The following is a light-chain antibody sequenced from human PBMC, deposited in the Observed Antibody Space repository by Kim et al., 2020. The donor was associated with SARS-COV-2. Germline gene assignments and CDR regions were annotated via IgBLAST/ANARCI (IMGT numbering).Light chain of an antibody. CDR3: QQYDNSLLT. Sequence: DIVLTQSPGTLSLSPGERATLSCRASRSVSRNSLAWYQQKPGQAPRLLIYGASSRATGVPDRFSGSGSGTDFTLTINRLAPEDFAVYFCQQYDNSLLTFGGGTKLEI. J-gene: IGKJ4*01. V-gene: IGKV3-20*01. CDR2: GAS. CDR1: RSVSRNS.